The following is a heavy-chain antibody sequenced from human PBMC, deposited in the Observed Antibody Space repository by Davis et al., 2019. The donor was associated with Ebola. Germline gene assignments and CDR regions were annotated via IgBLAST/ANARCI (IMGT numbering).Heavy chain of an antibody. D-gene: IGHD5-18*01. J-gene: IGHJ4*02. CDR2: FSDGGSRT. CDR1: GFTFSNYA. CDR3: AKYSYGYLGYFDY. V-gene: IGHV3-23*01. Sequence: PGGSLRLSCAASGFTFSNYAMSWVRQAPGKGLEWVSTFSDGGSRTYYADSVKGRFTISRDNSKNTVYLQMNSLRAEDTAVYHCAKYSYGYLGYFDYWGQGTLVTVSS.